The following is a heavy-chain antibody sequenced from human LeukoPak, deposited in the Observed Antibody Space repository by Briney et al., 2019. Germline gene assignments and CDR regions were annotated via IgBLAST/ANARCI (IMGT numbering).Heavy chain of an antibody. CDR3: AKLMSQPALLFFDQ. D-gene: IGHD3-10*01. V-gene: IGHV3-23*01. J-gene: IGHJ4*02. CDR2: VSGSGLYT. CDR1: GFTFSTYA. Sequence: PGGSLRLSCAASGFTFSTYATSWVRQAPGKGLEWVATVSGSGLYTYYADSVRGRFTISRDNSKDTFYLQMNSLRAEDTAVYYCAKLMSQPALLFFDQWGQGTLVTVSS.